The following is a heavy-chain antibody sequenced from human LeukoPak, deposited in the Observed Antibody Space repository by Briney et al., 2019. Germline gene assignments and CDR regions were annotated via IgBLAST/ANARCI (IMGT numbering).Heavy chain of an antibody. Sequence: SETLSLTCAVYGGSFSGYYWSWIRQPPGKGLGWIGEINHSGSTNYNPSLKSRVTISVDTSKNQFSLKLSSVTAADTAVYYCARLGSGWYVRDPRRRDYWGQGTLVTVSS. CDR1: GGSFSGYY. J-gene: IGHJ4*02. CDR2: INHSGST. V-gene: IGHV4-34*01. CDR3: ARLGSGWYVRDPRRRDY. D-gene: IGHD6-19*01.